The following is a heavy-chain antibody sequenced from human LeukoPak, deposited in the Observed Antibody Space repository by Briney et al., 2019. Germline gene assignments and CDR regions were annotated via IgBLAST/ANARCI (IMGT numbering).Heavy chain of an antibody. CDR1: GLTFRIYA. J-gene: IGHJ4*02. CDR3: PSTVRADY. CDR2: ISGSDSNT. D-gene: IGHD4-11*01. Sequence: GGSLRLSCAASGLTFRIYAMSWVRQAPGKGLEWVSVISGSDSNTYYADSVKGRFTISRDNSKNTVYLQMNSLSAEDTAVYYSPSTVRADYWAQGTLVTVSS. V-gene: IGHV3-23*01.